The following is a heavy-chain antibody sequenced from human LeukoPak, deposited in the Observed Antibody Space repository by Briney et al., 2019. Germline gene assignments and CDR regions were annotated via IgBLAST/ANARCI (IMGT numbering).Heavy chain of an antibody. CDR3: ARDCSSTSCYKRVYNWFDP. D-gene: IGHD2-2*02. CDR2: ISAYNGNT. CDR1: GYTFTSYG. Sequence: ASVKVSCKAFGYTFTSYGISWVRQAPGQGLEWMGWISAYNGNTNYAQKLQGRVTMTTDTSTSTAYMELRSLRSDDTAVYYCARDCSSTSCYKRVYNWFDPWGQGTLVTVSS. V-gene: IGHV1-18*01. J-gene: IGHJ5*02.